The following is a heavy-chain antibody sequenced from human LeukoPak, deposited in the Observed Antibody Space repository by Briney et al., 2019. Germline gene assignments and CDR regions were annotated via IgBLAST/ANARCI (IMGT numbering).Heavy chain of an antibody. CDR2: ISAYNGNT. CDR3: ARDHYAFITGTPFRFDP. V-gene: IGHV1-18*01. D-gene: IGHD1-7*01. Sequence: ASVKVSCKASGYTFTSYGISWVRQAPGQGLEWMAWISAYNGNTNYAQKLQGRVTMTTDTSTSTAYMELRSLRSDDTAVYYCARDHYAFITGTPFRFDPWGQGTLVTVSS. CDR1: GYTFTSYG. J-gene: IGHJ5*02.